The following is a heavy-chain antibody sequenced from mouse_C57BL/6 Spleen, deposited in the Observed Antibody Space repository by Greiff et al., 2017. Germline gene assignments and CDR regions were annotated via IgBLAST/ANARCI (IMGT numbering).Heavy chain of an antibody. J-gene: IGHJ2*01. D-gene: IGHD2-1*01. V-gene: IGHV1-15*01. CDR2: IDPDTGGT. CDR3: THGNPFNY. CDR1: GYTFTDYE. Sequence: QVQLKESGAELVRPGASVTLSCKASGYTFTDYEMHWVKQTPVHGLEWIGAIDPDTGGTAYNQKFKGKAILTADKSSSTAYMELRSLTSEDSAVYYCTHGNPFNYGGQGTTLTVSS.